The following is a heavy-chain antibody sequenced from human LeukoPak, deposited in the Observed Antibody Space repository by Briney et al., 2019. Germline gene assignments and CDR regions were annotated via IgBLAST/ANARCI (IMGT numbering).Heavy chain of an antibody. CDR2: ISWNSGSI. Sequence: GGSLRLSCAASGFTFDDYAMHWVRQAPGKGLEWVSGISWNSGSIGYADSVKGRFTISRGNAKNSLYLQMNSLRAEDTALHYCAKDIAPSSNWADYWGQGTLVTVSS. D-gene: IGHD7-27*01. J-gene: IGHJ4*02. V-gene: IGHV3-9*01. CDR3: AKDIAPSSNWADY. CDR1: GFTFDDYA.